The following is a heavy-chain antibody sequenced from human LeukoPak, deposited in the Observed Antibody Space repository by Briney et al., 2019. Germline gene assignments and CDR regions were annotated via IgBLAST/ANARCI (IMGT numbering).Heavy chain of an antibody. J-gene: IGHJ4*02. D-gene: IGHD4-23*01. V-gene: IGHV5-51*01. CDR2: IYPADSDT. Sequence: GESLKISCQGSGYIFTSCWIGWVRQMHGKGLEWMGIIYPADSDTRYSPSFQGQVTISADKSISTAYLQWSSLKASDTAMYYCARLYYGGKASFDFWGQGTLVTVSS. CDR3: ARLYYGGKASFDF. CDR1: GYIFTSCW.